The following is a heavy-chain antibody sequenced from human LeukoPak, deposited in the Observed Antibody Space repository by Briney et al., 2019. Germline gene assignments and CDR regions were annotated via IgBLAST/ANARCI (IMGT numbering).Heavy chain of an antibody. CDR3: ARCLSGTTGLDAFDI. D-gene: IGHD1-1*01. CDR2: INPSGGST. V-gene: IGHV1-46*01. Sequence: ASVKVSCKASGYTFTSYYMHWVRQAPGQGLEWMGIINPSGGSTSYAQKFQGRVTMTRDMSTSTVYMELSSLRSEDTAVYYCARCLSGTTGLDAFDIWGQGTMVTVSS. J-gene: IGHJ3*02. CDR1: GYTFTSYY.